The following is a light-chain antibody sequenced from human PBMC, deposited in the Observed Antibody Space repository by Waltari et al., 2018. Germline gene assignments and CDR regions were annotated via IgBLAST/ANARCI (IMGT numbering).Light chain of an antibody. CDR2: DVT. J-gene: IGLJ2*01. V-gene: IGLV2-11*01. CDR1: SSAVGGYDS. CDR3: CSYAGSYTHVV. Sequence: QSALTQPRSVSGSPGQSVTISCTGNSSAVGGYDSVSWYQHHPGKAPKLMICDVTKRPSGVPDRFSGSKSGNTASLTISGLQAEDEADYYCCSYAGSYTHVVFGGGTKLTVL.